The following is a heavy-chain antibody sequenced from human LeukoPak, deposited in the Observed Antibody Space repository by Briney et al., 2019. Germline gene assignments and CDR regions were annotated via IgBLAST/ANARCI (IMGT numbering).Heavy chain of an antibody. Sequence: ASVTVSFTSSGYTFTIYYMHWVRHAPGQGLDWMGLINPTGSSTSYAQQFQGRISMSRDTSTSTVYMEMSSLTSEDTALYYCARESTAFDYWGQGTLVTVSS. J-gene: IGHJ4*02. CDR3: ARESTAFDY. V-gene: IGHV1-46*01. CDR1: GYTFTIYY. CDR2: INPTGSST.